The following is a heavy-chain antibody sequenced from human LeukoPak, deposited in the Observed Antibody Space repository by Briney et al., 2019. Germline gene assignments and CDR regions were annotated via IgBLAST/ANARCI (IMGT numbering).Heavy chain of an antibody. CDR3: AKEATVIVVARSYFDY. Sequence: GASVKVSCKASGYTFTSYYMHWVRQAPGQGLEWMGIINPSGGSTSYAQKFQGRVTMTRDTSTSTVYMELSSLRSEDTAMYYCAKEATVIVVARSYFDYWGPGTLVTVSS. CDR1: GYTFTSYY. CDR2: INPSGGST. V-gene: IGHV1-46*01. J-gene: IGHJ4*02. D-gene: IGHD3-22*01.